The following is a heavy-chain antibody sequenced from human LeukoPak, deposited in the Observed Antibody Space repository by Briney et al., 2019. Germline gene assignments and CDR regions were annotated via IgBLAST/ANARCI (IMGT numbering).Heavy chain of an antibody. CDR3: ARGVDYYDSSGYPY. J-gene: IGHJ4*02. CDR1: GYTFTGYY. Sequence: GASVKVSCKASGYTFTGYYMHWVRQAPGQGLEWMGRIIPIFGTANYAQKFQGRVTITTDESTSTAYMELSSLRSEDTAVYYCARGVDYYDSSGYPYWGQGTLVTVSS. V-gene: IGHV1-69*05. CDR2: IIPIFGTA. D-gene: IGHD3-22*01.